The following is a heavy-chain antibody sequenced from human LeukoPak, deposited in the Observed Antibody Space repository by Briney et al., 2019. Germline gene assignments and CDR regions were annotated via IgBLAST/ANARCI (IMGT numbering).Heavy chain of an antibody. Sequence: GGSLRLSCAASGFTFDDYAMHWVRQAPGKGLEWVSGISWNSGSIGYADSVKGRFTISRDNAKNSLYLQMNSLRAEDTALYYCAKVGSNGYFDYWGQGTLVTVSS. D-gene: IGHD2-8*01. CDR1: GFTFDDYA. J-gene: IGHJ4*02. CDR3: AKVGSNGYFDY. V-gene: IGHV3-9*01. CDR2: ISWNSGSI.